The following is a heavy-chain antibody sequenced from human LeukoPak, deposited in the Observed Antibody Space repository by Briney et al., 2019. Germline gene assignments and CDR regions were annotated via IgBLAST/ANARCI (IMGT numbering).Heavy chain of an antibody. J-gene: IGHJ4*02. CDR1: GFTFSSYA. V-gene: IGHV3-23*01. D-gene: IGHD3-9*01. CDR3: ARKYGNDWPYFDY. Sequence: PGGSLRLSCAASGFTFSSYAMSWVRQAPGKGLEWVSAISRSGGSPSYTDSMKGRFTISRDNSKNTLYLQMNSLRAEDTAVYFCARKYGNDWPYFDYWGQGALVTVSS. CDR2: ISRSGGSP.